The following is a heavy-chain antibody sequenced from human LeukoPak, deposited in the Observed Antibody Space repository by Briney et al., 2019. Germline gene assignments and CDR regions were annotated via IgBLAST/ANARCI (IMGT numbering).Heavy chain of an antibody. CDR1: GFTFSNAW. J-gene: IGHJ4*02. CDR2: IKSKTDGGTT. V-gene: IGHV3-15*01. D-gene: IGHD2-15*01. CDR3: TPDNGWELPTDY. Sequence: GGSLRLSCAASGFTFSNAWMSWVRQAPGKGLEWVGRIKSKTDGGTTDYAAPVKGRFTISRDDSKNTLYLQMNSLKTEDTAVYYCTPDNGWELPTDYWGQGTLVTVSS.